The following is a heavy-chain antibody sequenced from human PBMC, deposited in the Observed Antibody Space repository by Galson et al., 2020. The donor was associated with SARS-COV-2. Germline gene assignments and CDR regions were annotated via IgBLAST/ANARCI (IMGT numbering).Heavy chain of an antibody. CDR3: ARDIVVVPAAMRDYYYYYGMDV. J-gene: IGHJ6*02. CDR2: IYTSGST. Sequence: ASETLSLTCTASGGSISSSYWSWIRQPAGKGLEWIGRIYTSGSTNYNPSLKSRVTMSVDTSKNQFSLKLSSVTAADTAVYYCARDIVVVPAAMRDYYYYYGMDVWGQGTTVTVSS. D-gene: IGHD2-2*01. CDR1: GGSISSSY. V-gene: IGHV4-4*07.